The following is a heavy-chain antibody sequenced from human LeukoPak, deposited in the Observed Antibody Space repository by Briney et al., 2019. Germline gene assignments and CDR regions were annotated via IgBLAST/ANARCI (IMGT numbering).Heavy chain of an antibody. CDR1: GFSLSTYG. D-gene: IGHD6-19*01. CDR3: AKDHGTAVAGFYY. J-gene: IGHJ4*02. Sequence: GGSLRLSCAASGFSLSTYGVSWVRQPPGKGLEWVSGITGTGGSTYYADSVKGRFAVSRDTSKNTLYLQMNSLRAEDTAIYYCAKDHGTAVAGFYYWGQGTLVTVSS. CDR2: ITGTGGST. V-gene: IGHV3-23*01.